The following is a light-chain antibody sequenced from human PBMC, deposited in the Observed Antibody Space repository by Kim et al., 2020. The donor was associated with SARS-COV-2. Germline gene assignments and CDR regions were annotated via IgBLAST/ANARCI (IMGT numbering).Light chain of an antibody. Sequence: QPVLTQPSSLSASPGSSVSLTCTLRSGINIGSYRIYWYQQKPGSPPQHLLRYKSDSDKQQGSGVPGRFSGAKDASANAGILLISGLQSEDEADYYCMIWYNSGWVFGGGTKLAVL. V-gene: IGLV5-45*03. CDR3: MIWYNSGWV. CDR1: SGINIGSYR. J-gene: IGLJ3*02. CDR2: YKSDSDK.